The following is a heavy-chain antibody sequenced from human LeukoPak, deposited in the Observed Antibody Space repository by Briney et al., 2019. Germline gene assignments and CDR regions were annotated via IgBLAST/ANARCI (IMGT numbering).Heavy chain of an antibody. CDR1: GFTFSSYA. CDR2: ISYDGSNK. Sequence: GGSLRLSCAASGFTFSSYAMHWVRQAPGKGLEWVAVISYDGSNKYYADSVKGRFTISRDNSKNTLYLQMNSLRAEDTAVYYCSGSDSSSLGWGQGTLVTVCS. CDR3: SGSDSSSLG. J-gene: IGHJ4*02. D-gene: IGHD6-13*01. V-gene: IGHV3-30-3*01.